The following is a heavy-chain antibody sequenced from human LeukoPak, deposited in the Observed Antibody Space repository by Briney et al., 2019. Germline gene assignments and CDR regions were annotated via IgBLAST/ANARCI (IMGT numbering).Heavy chain of an antibody. Sequence: ASVKVSCKASGYIFTGYYIHWVRQAPGQGLEWMGWINPHSGGTNYAQKFQGRVTMTRDTSISTAYMELSRLRSDDTAVYYCARDRDYYDSIGYYYEGGSLDYWGQGTLVTVSS. V-gene: IGHV1-2*02. D-gene: IGHD3-22*01. CDR1: GYIFTGYY. J-gene: IGHJ4*02. CDR3: ARDRDYYDSIGYYYEGGSLDY. CDR2: INPHSGGT.